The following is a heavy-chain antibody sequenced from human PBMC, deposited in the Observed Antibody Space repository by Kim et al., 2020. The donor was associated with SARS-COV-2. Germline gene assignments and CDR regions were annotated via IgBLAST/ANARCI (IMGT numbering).Heavy chain of an antibody. D-gene: IGHD6-13*01. Sequence: NPSRKLRVTISVDTSKNQFSLRLSSGTAADTAVYYCARHGIDSSRWRFDYWGQGTLVTVSS. CDR3: ARHGIDSSRWRFDY. V-gene: IGHV4-59*08. J-gene: IGHJ4*02.